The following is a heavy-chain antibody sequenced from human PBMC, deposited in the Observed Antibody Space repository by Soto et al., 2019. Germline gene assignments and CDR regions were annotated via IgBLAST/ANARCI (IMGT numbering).Heavy chain of an antibody. J-gene: IGHJ4*02. CDR1: GFTFSRHG. CDR3: AKVDVSTAGSFDY. Sequence: GGSLRLSCVASGFTFSRHGLSWVRQAPGKGLEWVSTINPSGDSTFYADSVKGRFTISRANSKNTVYLQMNSLSVGDTAVYLCAKVDVSTAGSFDYWGQGALVTVSS. V-gene: IGHV3-23*01. CDR2: INPSGDST. D-gene: IGHD6-13*01.